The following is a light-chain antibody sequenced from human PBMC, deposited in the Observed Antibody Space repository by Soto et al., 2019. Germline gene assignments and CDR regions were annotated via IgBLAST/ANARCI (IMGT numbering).Light chain of an antibody. CDR2: DAS. CDR3: QQRTNWPPLT. V-gene: IGKV3-11*01. CDR1: QSVGTY. J-gene: IGKJ4*01. Sequence: EIVLTQSPATLSLSPGERATLSCRASQSVGTYLAWYQQKPGQAPRLLIYDASNRATGIPARFSGSGSGTGFTLTISGLEPEDFAVYYCQQRTNWPPLTFGGGTKVEIK.